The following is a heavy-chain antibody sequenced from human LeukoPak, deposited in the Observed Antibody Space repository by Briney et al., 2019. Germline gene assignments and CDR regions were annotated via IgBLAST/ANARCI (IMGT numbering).Heavy chain of an antibody. D-gene: IGHD1-26*01. CDR2: ISSSSSYI. Sequence: PGGSLRLSCAASGFILSNYRMNWVRQAPGKGLEWVSSISSSSSYIYYADSVKGRFTISRDNAKNSLYLQMNSLRAEDTAVYYCARDSYVGAPDYWGQGTLVTVSS. J-gene: IGHJ4*02. CDR3: ARDSYVGAPDY. V-gene: IGHV3-21*01. CDR1: GFILSNYR.